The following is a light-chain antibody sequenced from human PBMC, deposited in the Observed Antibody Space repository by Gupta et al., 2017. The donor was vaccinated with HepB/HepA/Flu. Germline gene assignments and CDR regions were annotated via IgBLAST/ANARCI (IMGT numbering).Light chain of an antibody. J-gene: IGLJ2*01. Sequence: QSALTQPRSVSVSPGQSVTISCTGTSSDVGGYNYVSWYQHHPGKAPKLIIYDVNKRPSGVPDRFSGSKSGNTASLTTSGLQAEDEADYYCCSYAGSYTWVFGGGTKLTVL. CDR3: CSYAGSYTWV. V-gene: IGLV2-11*01. CDR2: DVN. CDR1: SSDVGGYNY.